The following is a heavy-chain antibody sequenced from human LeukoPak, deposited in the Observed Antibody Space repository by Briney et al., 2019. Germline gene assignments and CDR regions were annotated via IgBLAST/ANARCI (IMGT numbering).Heavy chain of an antibody. D-gene: IGHD6-13*01. CDR2: ISGSGGST. Sequence: GGSLRLSCAASGFTFSSFAMRCVRQAPGEGLEWVLAISGSGGSTYYADSVKGRFTISRDNSKNTLYLQMNSLRAEDTAVYYCAKGYSSTWYAPFAYWGQGTLVTVSS. V-gene: IGHV3-23*01. J-gene: IGHJ4*02. CDR3: AKGYSSTWYAPFAY. CDR1: GFTFSSFA.